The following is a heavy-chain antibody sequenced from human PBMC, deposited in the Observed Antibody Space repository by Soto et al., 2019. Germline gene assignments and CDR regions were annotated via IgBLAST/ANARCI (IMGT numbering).Heavy chain of an antibody. Sequence: GGSLRLSCTASGFTFSSYWMHWVRQAPGKGLVWVSRINSDGSSTSYADSVKGRFTISRDNAKNTLYLQMNSLRAEDTAVYYCAREASAEAFDIWGQGTMVTVSS. V-gene: IGHV3-74*01. CDR1: GFTFSSYW. CDR2: INSDGSST. CDR3: AREASAEAFDI. D-gene: IGHD3-3*01. J-gene: IGHJ3*02.